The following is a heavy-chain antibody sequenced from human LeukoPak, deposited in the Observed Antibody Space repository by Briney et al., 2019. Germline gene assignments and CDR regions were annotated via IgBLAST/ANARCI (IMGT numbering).Heavy chain of an antibody. CDR2: MNPNSGNT. Sequence: GASVKVSCKASGYTFTSYDINWVRQATGQGLEWMGWMNPNSGNTGYAQKFQGRVTITRNTSISTAYMELSSLRSEDTAVYYCALSRTRKEYDFWSGYQYYYYYYMDVWGKGTTVTVSS. D-gene: IGHD3-3*01. CDR3: ALSRTRKEYDFWSGYQYYYYYYMDV. V-gene: IGHV1-8*03. CDR1: GYTFTSYD. J-gene: IGHJ6*03.